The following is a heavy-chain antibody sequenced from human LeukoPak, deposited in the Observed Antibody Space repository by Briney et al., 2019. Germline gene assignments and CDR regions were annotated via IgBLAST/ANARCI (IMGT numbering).Heavy chain of an antibody. CDR1: GYTFTNYY. D-gene: IGHD5-18*01. Sequence: AASVKVSCKASGYTFTNYYMHWVRQAPGQGLEWMGIINPSGGGTSYAQKFQGRLTMTRDTSTTTVYMGLSSLRSEDTAMYYCAREIGPRQLHLWGSAFDYWGQGTLVTVSS. V-gene: IGHV1-46*01. CDR3: AREIGPRQLHLWGSAFDY. CDR2: INPSGGGT. J-gene: IGHJ4*02.